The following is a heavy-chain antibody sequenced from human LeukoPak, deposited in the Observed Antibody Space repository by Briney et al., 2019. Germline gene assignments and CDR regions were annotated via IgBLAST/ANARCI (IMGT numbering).Heavy chain of an antibody. CDR2: IYTSGST. V-gene: IGHV4-61*02. CDR1: GGSISSSSYS. D-gene: IGHD5-18*01. J-gene: IGHJ3*02. CDR3: ARLDTTTNAFDI. Sequence: SETQSLTCTVSGGSISSSSYSWNWIRQPARKGLEWIGRIYTSGSTNYNPSLKSRVTISIDTSKNQFSLKLSSVTAADTAAYYCARLDTTTNAFDIWGQGTMVTVSS.